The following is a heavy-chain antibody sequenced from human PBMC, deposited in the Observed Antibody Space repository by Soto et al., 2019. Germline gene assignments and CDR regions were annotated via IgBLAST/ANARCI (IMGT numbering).Heavy chain of an antibody. CDR3: ARDLTISSTDGPLDP. Sequence: SETLSLTCTVSGGSMSRYYWTWIRHPPGKGLEWIGNIHYTGSTNYNPSLKSRVTILLGTSTSQFSLKVSSVTAADTAVYYCARDLTISSTDGPLDPWGHGTLVTVSS. J-gene: IGHJ5*02. CDR1: GGSMSRYY. V-gene: IGHV4-59*01. CDR2: IHYTGST. D-gene: IGHD1-1*01.